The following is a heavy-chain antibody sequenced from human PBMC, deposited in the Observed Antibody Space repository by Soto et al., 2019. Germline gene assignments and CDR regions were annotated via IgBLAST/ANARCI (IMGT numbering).Heavy chain of an antibody. CDR1: GGSISSYY. J-gene: IGHJ6*03. CDR3: ARVLRFGELFGYYYYMDV. Sequence: PSETLSLTCTVPGGSISSYYWSWIRQPPGKGLEWIGYIYYSGSTNYNPSLKSRVTISVDTSKDQFSLQLSSVTAADTVVYYCARVLRFGELFGYYYYMDVWGKGTTVTVSS. D-gene: IGHD3-10*01. CDR2: IYYSGST. V-gene: IGHV4-59*01.